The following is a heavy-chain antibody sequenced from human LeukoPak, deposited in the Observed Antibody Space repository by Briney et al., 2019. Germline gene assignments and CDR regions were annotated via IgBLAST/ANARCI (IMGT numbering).Heavy chain of an antibody. V-gene: IGHV1-69*13. CDR1: GGTFRSYA. D-gene: IGHD2-2*01. Sequence: SVKVSCKAAGGTFRSYAISWVRQAPGQGLEWMGGIIPIFGTANYAQKFQGRVTITADESTSTAYMELSSLRSEDTAVYYCARDPGGYCSSTSCPLYYWGQGTLVTVSS. J-gene: IGHJ4*02. CDR3: ARDPGGYCSSTSCPLYY. CDR2: IIPIFGTA.